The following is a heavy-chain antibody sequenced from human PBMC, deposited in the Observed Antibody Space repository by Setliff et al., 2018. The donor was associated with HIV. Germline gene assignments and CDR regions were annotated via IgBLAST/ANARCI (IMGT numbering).Heavy chain of an antibody. CDR2: ISSSGRTT. CDR1: GFISSDYY. CDR3: ARVEPGGSQAFDI. V-gene: IGHV3-11*01. D-gene: IGHD3-10*01. J-gene: IGHJ3*02. Sequence: GGSLGLSCAASGFISSDYYMSWIRQAPGKGLEWVSYISSSGRTTNYADSVKGRFTISRDNVKNSVYLQMNSLRAEDTAVYYCARVEPGGSQAFDIWGQGTMVTVSS.